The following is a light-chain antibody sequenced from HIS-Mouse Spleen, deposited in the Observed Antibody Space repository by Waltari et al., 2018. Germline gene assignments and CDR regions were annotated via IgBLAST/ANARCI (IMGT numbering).Light chain of an antibody. CDR1: SSDLGGYNY. Sequence: QSALTQPSSVSGSPGQSITISCTGTSSDLGGYNYVSWYQQHPGKAPKRMIYDVSNRPSGVSNRFAGSKSGNTASLTISGLQAEDEADYYGSSYTSRSTLVVFGGGTKLTVL. V-gene: IGLV2-14*03. CDR3: SSYTSRSTLVV. CDR2: DVS. J-gene: IGLJ2*01.